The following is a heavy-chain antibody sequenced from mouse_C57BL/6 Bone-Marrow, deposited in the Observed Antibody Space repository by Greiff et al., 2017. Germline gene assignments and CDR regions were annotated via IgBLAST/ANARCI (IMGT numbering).Heavy chain of an antibody. CDR1: GYTFTSYG. CDR2: IYPRSGNT. J-gene: IGHJ3*01. D-gene: IGHD1-1*01. V-gene: IGHV1-81*01. CDR3: ARGRYGSSPFAY. Sequence: QVQLKESGAELARPGASVKLSCKASGYTFTSYGISWVKQRTGQGLEWIGEIYPRSGNTYYNEKFKGKATLTADKSSSTAYMELRSLTSEDSAVYVCARGRYGSSPFAYWGQGTLVTVSA.